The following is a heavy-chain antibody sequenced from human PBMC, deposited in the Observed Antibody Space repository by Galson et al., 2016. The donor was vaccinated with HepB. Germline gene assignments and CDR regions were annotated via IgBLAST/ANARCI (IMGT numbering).Heavy chain of an antibody. D-gene: IGHD2-15*01. CDR1: GGSISSSSYY. V-gene: IGHV4-39*01. J-gene: IGHJ6*02. CDR3: ARHEGLPYYHYGMDV. Sequence: SETLSLTCTVSGGSISSSSYYWGWIRQPPGKGLEWIGSIYYSGSTYYNPSLKSRVTISVDTSKKQLSLKLTSVTAADTAVYYCARHEGLPYYHYGMDVWGQGTTVTVSS. CDR2: IYYSGST.